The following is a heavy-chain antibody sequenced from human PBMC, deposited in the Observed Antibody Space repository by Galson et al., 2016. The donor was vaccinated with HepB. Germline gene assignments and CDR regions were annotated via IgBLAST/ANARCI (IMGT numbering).Heavy chain of an antibody. CDR3: AKGYGMDA. V-gene: IGHV3-23*01. J-gene: IGHJ6*02. Sequence: SLRLSCAASGFTFSSYAMSWVRQAPGKGLEWVSVVRGSNTGSSGRISYAESVKGRFTISRDNSKDTRYLQMNSLRDEDTAVYYCAKGYGMDAWGQGTTVTVSS. CDR1: GFTFSSYA. CDR2: VRGSNTGSSGRI.